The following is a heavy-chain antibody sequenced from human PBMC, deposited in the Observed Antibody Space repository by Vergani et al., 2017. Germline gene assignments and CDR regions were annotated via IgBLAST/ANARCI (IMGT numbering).Heavy chain of an antibody. Sequence: QEQLVQSGSELKKPGASVKVSCTPSGYSFNNYAIHWVRQTPGQGLEWVGCINPTTGNPTYARAFTGRFVFSLDTSISTAYLQIGSLKAEDTAVYFCARAKRGRLAVGATDSWGQGTLLTVSS. CDR3: ARAKRGRLAVGATDS. CDR1: GYSFNNYA. CDR2: INPTTGNP. D-gene: IGHD6-19*01. V-gene: IGHV7-4-1*01. J-gene: IGHJ4*02.